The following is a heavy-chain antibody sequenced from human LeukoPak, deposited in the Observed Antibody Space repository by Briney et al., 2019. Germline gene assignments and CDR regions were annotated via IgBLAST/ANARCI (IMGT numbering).Heavy chain of an antibody. J-gene: IGHJ4*02. CDR2: ISRRSNTR. Sequence: PGGALRLSCTASGFIFSDYDMEWVRQAPGKGLEWISHISRRSNTRYYVDSVKGRVTTCRDNAKNSLYLELNSLRAEDTAVYFCARRKIDYGDFDYWGQGTLVTVSS. CDR3: ARRKIDYGDFDY. V-gene: IGHV3-48*01. CDR1: GFIFSDYD. D-gene: IGHD4-17*01.